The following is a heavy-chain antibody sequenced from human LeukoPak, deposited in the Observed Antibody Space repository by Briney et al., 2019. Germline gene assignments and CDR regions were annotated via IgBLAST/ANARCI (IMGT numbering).Heavy chain of an antibody. CDR1: GGSISSYY. D-gene: IGHD1-26*01. Sequence: SETLSLTCTVSGGSISSYYWSWIRQPPGKGLEWIGYIYYSGSTNYNPSLKSRVTISVDTSKNQFSLKLSSVTAADTAVYYCARVGSREPAFDYWGQGTLVTVSS. CDR2: IYYSGST. CDR3: ARVGSREPAFDY. J-gene: IGHJ4*02. V-gene: IGHV4-59*01.